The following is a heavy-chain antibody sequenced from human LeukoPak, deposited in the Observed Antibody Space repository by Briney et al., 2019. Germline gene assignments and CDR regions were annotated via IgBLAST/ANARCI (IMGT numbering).Heavy chain of an antibody. Sequence: PGGSLRLSCAASGFTFSSYAMSWVRQAPGKGLEWVSAISGRGGSTYYADSVKGRFTISRDNSKNTLYLQMSSLRAEDTAVYYCAKDFQGYDSSGYYAYFDYWGQGTLVTVSS. D-gene: IGHD3-22*01. CDR3: AKDFQGYDSSGYYAYFDY. V-gene: IGHV3-23*01. CDR1: GFTFSSYA. J-gene: IGHJ4*02. CDR2: ISGRGGST.